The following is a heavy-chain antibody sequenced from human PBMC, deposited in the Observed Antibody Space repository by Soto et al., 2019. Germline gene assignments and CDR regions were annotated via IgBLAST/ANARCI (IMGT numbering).Heavy chain of an antibody. D-gene: IGHD6-6*01. Sequence: EVQLVESGGGLVQPGGSLRLSCAASGFTFSSYSMNWVRQAPGKGLEWVSSISSSSSYIYYADSVKGRFTISRDNAKNSLYLQMNSLRAEDTAVYYCARDSGPPRIAARRPRRVYYYGMDVWGQGTTVTVSS. CDR2: ISSSSSYI. V-gene: IGHV3-21*01. J-gene: IGHJ6*02. CDR3: ARDSGPPRIAARRPRRVYYYGMDV. CDR1: GFTFSSYS.